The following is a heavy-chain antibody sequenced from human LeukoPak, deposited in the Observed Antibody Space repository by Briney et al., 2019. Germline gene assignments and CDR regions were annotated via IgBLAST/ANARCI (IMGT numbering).Heavy chain of an antibody. CDR2: IYPGDPDT. CDR1: GYSFTSYW. D-gene: IGHD3-10*01. Sequence: GESLKISCKGSGYSFTSYWIGWVRQMPGKGLEWMGIIYPGDPDTRYSPSFQGQVTISADKSISTAYLQWSSLKASDTAMYYCATSRISLTYYYGSGSYSYFDYWGQGTLVTVSS. CDR3: ATSRISLTYYYGSGSYSYFDY. J-gene: IGHJ4*02. V-gene: IGHV5-51*01.